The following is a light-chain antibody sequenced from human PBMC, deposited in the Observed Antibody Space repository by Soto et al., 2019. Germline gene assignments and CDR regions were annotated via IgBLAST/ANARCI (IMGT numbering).Light chain of an antibody. CDR1: QSVSSSY. V-gene: IGKV3D-20*02. J-gene: IGKJ5*01. CDR3: QQRSNWPPIT. CDR2: GAS. Sequence: EIVLTQPPGTLSLSPGERATLSCRASQSVSSSYIAWYQQRPGQTPSLLIYGASTRATGIPDRFSGSGSGTHFTLTVSRLEPEDFAVYYCQQRSNWPPITFGQGTRLEIK.